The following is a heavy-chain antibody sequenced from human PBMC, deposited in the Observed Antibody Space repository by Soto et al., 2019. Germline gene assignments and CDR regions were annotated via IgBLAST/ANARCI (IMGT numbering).Heavy chain of an antibody. V-gene: IGHV4-61*01. CDR1: GASVSSGNYY. Sequence: QVQLQESGPGLVKPSETLSLTCTVSGASVSSGNYYWSWIRQPPGKGLECIGYISYSGSTNYNPSLKSRVPISIDTSKDQFSLKLRSVTAADTAVYYCARGSGSYYAYWGQGTLVTVSS. CDR3: ARGSGSYYAY. J-gene: IGHJ4*02. CDR2: ISYSGST. D-gene: IGHD1-26*01.